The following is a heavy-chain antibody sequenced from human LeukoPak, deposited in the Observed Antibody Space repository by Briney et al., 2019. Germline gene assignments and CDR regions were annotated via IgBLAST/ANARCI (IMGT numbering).Heavy chain of an antibody. CDR1: GYTFTNYP. CDR3: ARDDVVAGPFYYYGMDV. CDR2: INPSDSST. V-gene: IGHV1-46*01. Sequence: ASVKVSCKASGYTFTNYPMHWVRQVPGQGLEWMGIINPSDSSTHYAQRFQGRVTLTSDTSTSTVYMGLSSLRSEDTPVYFCARDDVVAGPFYYYGMDVWGQGTTVTVSS. J-gene: IGHJ6*02. D-gene: IGHD5-12*01.